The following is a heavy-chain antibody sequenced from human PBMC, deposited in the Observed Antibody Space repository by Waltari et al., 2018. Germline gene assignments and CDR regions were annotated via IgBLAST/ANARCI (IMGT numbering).Heavy chain of an antibody. D-gene: IGHD3-3*01. V-gene: IGHV4-59*08. J-gene: IGHJ6*03. CDR1: GGSISSYY. CDR2: IYYSGST. Sequence: QVQLQESGPGLVKPSETLSLTCTVSGGSISSYYWSWIRQPPGKGLEWNGYIYYSGSTNYNPSLKSRVTISVDTSKNQFSLKLSSVTAADTAVYYCERHPGGTDFWSGNPYYYYYYYMDVWGKGTTVTISS. CDR3: ERHPGGTDFWSGNPYYYYYYYMDV.